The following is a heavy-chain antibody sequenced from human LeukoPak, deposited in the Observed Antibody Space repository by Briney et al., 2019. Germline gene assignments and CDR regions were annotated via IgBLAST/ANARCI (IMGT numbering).Heavy chain of an antibody. Sequence: PGGSLRLSCAASGFTLSTYSMNWVRQAPGKGLEWVSSISSSSSYIYYADSVKGRFTISRDNSKNTLCLQMNSLRAEDTAVYYCARRAGAYSHPYDYWGQGTLVTVSS. J-gene: IGHJ4*02. CDR1: GFTLSTYS. CDR3: ARRAGAYSHPYDY. CDR2: ISSSSSYI. V-gene: IGHV3-21*04. D-gene: IGHD4/OR15-4a*01.